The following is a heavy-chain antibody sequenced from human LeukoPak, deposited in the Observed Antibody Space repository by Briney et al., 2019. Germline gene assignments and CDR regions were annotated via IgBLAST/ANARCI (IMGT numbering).Heavy chain of an antibody. V-gene: IGHV3-23*01. CDR1: GFTFSSYA. J-gene: IGHJ4*02. CDR3: AKATGYLL. CDR2: ISNSGGTT. D-gene: IGHD1-14*01. Sequence: GGPLRLSCAASGFTFSSYAMSWVRQAPGKGLEWVSTISNSGGTTYYADSVKGRFTISRDDSENTLYLQMNSLRAEDTAVYYCAKATGYLLWGRGTLVTVSS.